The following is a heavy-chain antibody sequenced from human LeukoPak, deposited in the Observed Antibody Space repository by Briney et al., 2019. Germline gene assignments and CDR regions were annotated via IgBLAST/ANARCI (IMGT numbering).Heavy chain of an antibody. CDR3: AKILGSGVWYGFDI. CDR2: IHPTGRT. J-gene: IGHJ3*02. V-gene: IGHV4-4*09. Sequence: SETLSLTCSVSGGSVNSFYWSWIRPPPGQGLEGIESIHPTGRTNYNPSLKRRLTISVDASKNQFSLKLSSVTAADTAVYYCAKILGSGVWYGFDIWGQGTMVTVSS. D-gene: IGHD7-27*01. CDR1: GGSVNSFY.